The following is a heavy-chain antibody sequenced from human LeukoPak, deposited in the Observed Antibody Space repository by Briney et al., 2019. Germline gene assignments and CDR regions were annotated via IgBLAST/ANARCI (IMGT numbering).Heavy chain of an antibody. CDR2: IHQSGNT. D-gene: IGHD2-21*01. J-gene: IGHJ4*02. V-gene: IGHV4-39*07. Sequence: SETLSLTCRVSGDSISSSGYYWDWLRQPPGRGLEWIGSIHQSGNTNYNPTPKSRVTISEDMSKNQFSLRVKSVTAADAAVYFGVKDCGGGRHHRGQGTLVTVSS. CDR1: GDSISSSGYY. CDR3: VKDCGGGRHH.